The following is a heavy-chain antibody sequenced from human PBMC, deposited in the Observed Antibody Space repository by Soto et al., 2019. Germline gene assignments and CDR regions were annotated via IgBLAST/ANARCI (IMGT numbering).Heavy chain of an antibody. CDR3: ARHYYGSGSYFGQNGMDV. CDR2: IDPSDSYT. D-gene: IGHD3-10*01. Sequence: GESLKISCKGSGYSFTSYWISWVRQMPGKGLEWMGRIDPSDSYTNYSPSFQGHVTISADKSISTAYLQWSSLKASDTAMYYCARHYYGSGSYFGQNGMDVWGQGTTVTV. CDR1: GYSFTSYW. V-gene: IGHV5-10-1*01. J-gene: IGHJ6*02.